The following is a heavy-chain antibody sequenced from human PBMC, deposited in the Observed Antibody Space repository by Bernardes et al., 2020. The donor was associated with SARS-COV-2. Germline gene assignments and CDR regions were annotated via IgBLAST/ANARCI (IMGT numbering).Heavy chain of an antibody. D-gene: IGHD2-15*01. CDR1: GYIFINNW. J-gene: IGHJ6*02. V-gene: IGHV5-51*01. CDR3: ARRQTNCTGGRCYSGGMDV. Sequence: GESLKISCKASGYIFINNWIAWVRQMPGKGLEWMGTIYPGDSDTRYSPSFQGQVTVSADKSINTAYLQWSSLKASDTAMYYCARRQTNCTGGRCYSGGMDVWGQGTTVTVSS. CDR2: IYPGDSDT.